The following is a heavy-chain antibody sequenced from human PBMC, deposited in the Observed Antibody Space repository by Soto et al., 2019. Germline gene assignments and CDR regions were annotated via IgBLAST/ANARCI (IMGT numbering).Heavy chain of an antibody. J-gene: IGHJ3*02. Sequence: SETLSLTYTVSGGSISSYYWSWIRQPPGKGLEWIRYIYYSGSTNYNPSLKSRVTISVDTSKNQFSLKLSSVTAADTAVYYCARHFPIPGSWYYDAFEIWGQGTMVTVS. V-gene: IGHV4-59*08. CDR3: ARHFPIPGSWYYDAFEI. CDR1: GGSISSYY. D-gene: IGHD6-13*01. CDR2: IYYSGST.